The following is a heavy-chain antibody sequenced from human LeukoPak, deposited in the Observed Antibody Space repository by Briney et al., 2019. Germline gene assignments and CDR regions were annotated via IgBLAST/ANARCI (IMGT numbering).Heavy chain of an antibody. D-gene: IGHD4-17*01. V-gene: IGHV3-11*01. CDR1: GFTFSDYY. CDR2: ISSSGSTI. J-gene: IGHJ6*03. CDR3: ARDYGYYYMDV. Sequence: GGSLRLSCAASGFTFSDYYMSWIRQAPGKGLEWVSYISSSGSTIYYADSVKGRFTISRDNAENSLDLQMNSLRVEDTAVYYCARDYGYYYMDVWGKGTTVTISS.